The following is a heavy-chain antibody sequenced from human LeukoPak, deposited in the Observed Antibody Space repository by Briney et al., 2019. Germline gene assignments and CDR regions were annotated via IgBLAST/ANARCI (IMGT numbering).Heavy chain of an antibody. D-gene: IGHD6-25*01. CDR2: IYHSGST. Sequence: PSQTLSLTCTVSGGSISSGGYYWSWIRQPPGKGLEWIGYIYHSGSTYYNPSLKSRVTISVDRSKNQFSLKLSSVTAADTAVYYRARDSAPVAPCYFDYWGQGTLVTVSS. J-gene: IGHJ4*02. CDR1: GGSISSGGYY. V-gene: IGHV4-30-2*01. CDR3: ARDSAPVAPCYFDY.